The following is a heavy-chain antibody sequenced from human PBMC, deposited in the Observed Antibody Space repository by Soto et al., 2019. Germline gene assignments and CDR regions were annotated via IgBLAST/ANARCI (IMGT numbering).Heavy chain of an antibody. J-gene: IGHJ4*02. V-gene: IGHV3-30-3*01. Sequence: GGSLRLSCADSGLTFNSYAMHWVRQAPGKGLEWVAVISHDGDKEQYRDSVKGRFTISRENSKNTLYLQMDILRDEDTAVYYCVASGLSSDYWGKGTRVTVSS. CDR2: ISHDGDKE. CDR3: VASGLSSDY. D-gene: IGHD3-16*02. CDR1: GLTFNSYA.